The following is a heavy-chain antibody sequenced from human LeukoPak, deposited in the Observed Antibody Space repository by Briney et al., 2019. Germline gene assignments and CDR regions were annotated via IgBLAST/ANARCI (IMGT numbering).Heavy chain of an antibody. CDR1: AYSISSGYY. CDR2: IYYSVST. Sequence: SETLSLTCTVSAYSISSGYYWGWIRQPPGKGLEWIGSIYYSVSTYDNPSLKSRVTISVDTSKNQFSLKLSSVTAADTAVYYCARVPTVTFFDHWGQGTLVTVSS. D-gene: IGHD4-17*01. J-gene: IGHJ4*02. CDR3: ARVPTVTFFDH. V-gene: IGHV4-38-2*02.